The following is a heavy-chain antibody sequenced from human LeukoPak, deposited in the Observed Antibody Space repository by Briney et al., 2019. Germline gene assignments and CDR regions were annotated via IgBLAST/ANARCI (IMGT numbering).Heavy chain of an antibody. Sequence: GGFLRLSCAASGFTVSSNYMSWVRQAPGKGLEWVSVIYSGGSTYYADSVKGRFTISRDNSKNTLYLQMNSLRAEDTAVYYCAAAHGSATRFDYWGQGTLVTVSS. V-gene: IGHV3-53*01. CDR3: AAAHGSATRFDY. CDR2: IYSGGST. J-gene: IGHJ4*02. CDR1: GFTVSSNY. D-gene: IGHD3-10*01.